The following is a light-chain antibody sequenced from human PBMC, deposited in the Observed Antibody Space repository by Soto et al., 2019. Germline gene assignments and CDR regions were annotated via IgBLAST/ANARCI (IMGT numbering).Light chain of an antibody. CDR3: QQSYNTPRT. V-gene: IGKV1-39*01. CDR2: SAS. J-gene: IGKJ4*01. CDR1: QSVSSY. Sequence: DIPMTQSPSSLSASVGDRVTITCRASQSVSSYLNWYQHKPAKAPKRLIYSASSLQSRVPSRISGSGSATDFTLTISSLQPEDFATYYCQQSYNTPRTFGEGTKVEIK.